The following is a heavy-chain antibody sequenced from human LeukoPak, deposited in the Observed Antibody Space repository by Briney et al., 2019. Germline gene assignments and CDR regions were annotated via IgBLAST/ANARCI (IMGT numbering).Heavy chain of an antibody. Sequence: ASVNVSCKASGYTFTSYGISWVRQAPGQGLEWMGWISAYNGNTNYAQKLQGRVTMTTDTSTSTAYMELRSLRSDDTAVYYCARDKTYDSSGYYHYWGQGTLVTVSS. J-gene: IGHJ4*02. CDR2: ISAYNGNT. D-gene: IGHD3-22*01. V-gene: IGHV1-18*01. CDR3: ARDKTYDSSGYYHY. CDR1: GYTFTSYG.